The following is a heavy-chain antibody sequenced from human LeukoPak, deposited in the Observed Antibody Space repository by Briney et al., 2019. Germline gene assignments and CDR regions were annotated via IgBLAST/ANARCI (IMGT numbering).Heavy chain of an antibody. CDR2: IHHSGST. Sequence: SQTLSLTCAVSGGSVSSIDFSWSWIRQPPGKGLEWIGYIHHSGSTNYNPSLKSRVTISVDTSKNQFSLKLSSVTAADTAVYYCARGPRHDYGDQGSAEYFQHWGQGTLVTVSS. CDR3: ARGPRHDYGDQGSAEYFQH. CDR1: GGSVSSIDFS. D-gene: IGHD4-17*01. J-gene: IGHJ1*01. V-gene: IGHV4-30-2*01.